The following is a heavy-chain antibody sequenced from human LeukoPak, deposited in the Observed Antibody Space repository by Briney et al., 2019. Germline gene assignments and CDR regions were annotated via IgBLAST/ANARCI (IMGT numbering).Heavy chain of an antibody. V-gene: IGHV3-48*04. D-gene: IGHD4-17*01. J-gene: IGHJ4*02. CDR3: ASNTYGDYVYFDY. Sequence: QPGGSLRLSCAASGFTFSSYAMNWVRQAPGKGLEWVSYISSSGSTIYYADSVKGRFTISRDNAKNSLYLQMNSLRAEDTAVYYCASNTYGDYVYFDYWGQGTLVTVSS. CDR2: ISSSGSTI. CDR1: GFTFSSYA.